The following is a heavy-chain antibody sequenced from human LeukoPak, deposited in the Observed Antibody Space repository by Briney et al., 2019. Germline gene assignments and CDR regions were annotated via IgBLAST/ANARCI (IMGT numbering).Heavy chain of an antibody. Sequence: GASVKVSCQASGYTFTDYPIHWVRQAPGQRLEWMGWINAGNANTKYSQKFQGRVTITRDTSASTAYMDLSSLRSEDTAVYFCARGDDSSGYWGQGTLVTVSS. CDR1: GYTFTDYP. V-gene: IGHV1-3*01. J-gene: IGHJ4*02. CDR3: ARGDDSSGY. CDR2: INAGNANT. D-gene: IGHD3-22*01.